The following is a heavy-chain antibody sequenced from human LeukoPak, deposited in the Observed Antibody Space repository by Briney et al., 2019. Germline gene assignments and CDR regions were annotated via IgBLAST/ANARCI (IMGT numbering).Heavy chain of an antibody. CDR1: GGSISSYY. CDR2: IYYSGSI. CDR3: ARDQGSGYYFDY. Sequence: SETLSLTCTVSGGSISSYYWSWIRQPPGKGLEWIGYIYYSGSINYNPSLKSRVTISVDTSKNQFSLKLSSVTAADTAVYYCARDQGSGYYFDYWGQGTLVTVSS. J-gene: IGHJ4*02. V-gene: IGHV4-59*01. D-gene: IGHD6-25*01.